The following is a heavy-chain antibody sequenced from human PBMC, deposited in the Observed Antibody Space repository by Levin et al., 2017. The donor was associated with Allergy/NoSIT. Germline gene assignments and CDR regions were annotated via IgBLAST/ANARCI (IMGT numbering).Heavy chain of an antibody. CDR3: AKGKISGATYALDV. V-gene: IGHV3-11*01. CDR2: ITDTSGAR. CDR1: GFTFSDSY. Sequence: LSLTCAASGFTFSDSYMSWIRQAPGKGLEWVSYITDTSGARYYADSVKGRITISRDNAKNTLYLHMSSLRAEDTAVYFCAKGKISGATYALDVWGQGTTVIVS. J-gene: IGHJ6*02. D-gene: IGHD1-1*01.